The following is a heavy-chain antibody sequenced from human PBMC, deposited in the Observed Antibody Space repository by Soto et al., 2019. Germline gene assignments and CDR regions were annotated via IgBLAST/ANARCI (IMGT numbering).Heavy chain of an antibody. CDR1: GFTFSSYS. Sequence: EVQLVESGGGLVKPGGSLRLSCAASGFTFSSYSMNWVRQAPGKGLEWVSSISSSSSYIYYADSVKGRFTISRDNAKNSLYLQMNSLRAEDTAVYYCARDQGVMGSSWYVFIYWGQGTLVTVSS. CDR2: ISSSSSYI. CDR3: ARDQGVMGSSWYVFIY. D-gene: IGHD6-13*01. V-gene: IGHV3-21*01. J-gene: IGHJ4*02.